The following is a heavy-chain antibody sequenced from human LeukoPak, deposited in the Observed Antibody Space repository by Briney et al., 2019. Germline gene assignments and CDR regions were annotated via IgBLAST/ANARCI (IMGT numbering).Heavy chain of an antibody. D-gene: IGHD1-26*01. V-gene: IGHV3-66*01. CDR2: IYSGGST. J-gene: IGHJ6*02. Sequence: GGSLRLSCAASGFTVSSNYMSWVRQAPGKGLEWVSVIYSGGSTYYADSVKGRFTISRDNSKNTLYLQMNSLRAEDTAAYYCARDCGRYYYYGMDVWGQGTTVTVSS. CDR3: ARDCGRYYYYGMDV. CDR1: GFTVSSNY.